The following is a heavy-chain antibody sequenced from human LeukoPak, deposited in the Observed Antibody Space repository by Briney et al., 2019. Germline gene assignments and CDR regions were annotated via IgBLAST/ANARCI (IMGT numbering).Heavy chain of an antibody. J-gene: IGHJ4*02. D-gene: IGHD5-24*01. CDR2: IKADGSET. V-gene: IGHV3-74*01. Sequence: PGGSLRLSCAVSGFTFSRYWMHWVRQAPGKGLVWVSRIKADGSETNYADSVKGRFTVSRDNAKNTLYLQLNSLRVEDTAVYYCARDGDGWNFDYWGRGTLVTVSS. CDR3: ARDGDGWNFDY. CDR1: GFTFSRYW.